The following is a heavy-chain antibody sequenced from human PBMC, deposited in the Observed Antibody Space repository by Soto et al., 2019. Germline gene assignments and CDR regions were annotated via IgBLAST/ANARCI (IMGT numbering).Heavy chain of an antibody. CDR3: ARRGSGSAYDS. V-gene: IGHV3-23*01. D-gene: IGHD1-26*01. CDR2: ISGSGGST. J-gene: IGHJ5*01. Sequence: EVQLLESGGGLVQPGGSLRLSCAASGFTFSSYAMRWVRQAPGKGLEWVSAISGSGGSTYYADSVKGRFTISRDNSKNALYLQMHSLRAEDTAVYYCARRGSGSAYDSWGPGTLVTVSS. CDR1: GFTFSSYA.